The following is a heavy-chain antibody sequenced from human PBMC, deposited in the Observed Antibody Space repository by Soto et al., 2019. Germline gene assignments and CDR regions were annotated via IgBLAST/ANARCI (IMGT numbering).Heavy chain of an antibody. V-gene: IGHV4-59*01. CDR1: GGSISGSY. D-gene: IGHD2-15*01. J-gene: IGHJ4*02. CDR2: VYYTGST. CDR3: ARSVALPAAHIDY. Sequence: PSETLSLTGSVSGGSISGSYCSWIRQSPGKGLEWLGYVYYTGSTNYSPSLRSRVSISVDTSKNEFSLRLSSVTAADTAVYFCARSVALPAAHIDYCGQGTQVTVSS.